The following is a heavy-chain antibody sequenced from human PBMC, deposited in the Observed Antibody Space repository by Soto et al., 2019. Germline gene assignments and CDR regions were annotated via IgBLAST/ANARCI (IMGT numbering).Heavy chain of an antibody. CDR2: ISYSGST. D-gene: IGHD3-22*01. Sequence: SETLSLTCTVSVGSISSYYWNWIRQSPGKGLEWIGYISYSGSTNYNPSLKSRVTITTDTPKNQFSLKLSSVTAADTAVYYCARVVYDSSGYGFFDYWGQGTLVTSPQ. J-gene: IGHJ4*02. CDR3: ARVVYDSSGYGFFDY. V-gene: IGHV4-59*01. CDR1: VGSISSYY.